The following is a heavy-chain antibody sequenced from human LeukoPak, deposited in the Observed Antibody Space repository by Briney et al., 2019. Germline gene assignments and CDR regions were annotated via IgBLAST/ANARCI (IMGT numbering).Heavy chain of an antibody. CDR3: ARMATTTDIDY. D-gene: IGHD5-24*01. J-gene: IGHJ4*02. Sequence: PGGSLRLSCAASGFTFGSYGMHWVRQAPGKGLEWVAVIWYDGSNKYYADSVKGRFTISRDNSKNTLYLQMNSLRAEDTAVYYCARMATTTDIDYWGQGTLVTVSS. CDR2: IWYDGSNK. V-gene: IGHV3-33*01. CDR1: GFTFGSYG.